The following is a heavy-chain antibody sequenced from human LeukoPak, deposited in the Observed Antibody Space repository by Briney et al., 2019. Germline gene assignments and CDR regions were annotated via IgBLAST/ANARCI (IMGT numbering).Heavy chain of an antibody. CDR1: GFSFSNYG. CDR3: VKDSSGWYWNGMDV. D-gene: IGHD6-19*01. J-gene: IGHJ6*02. CDR2: ISYDGSNK. V-gene: IGHV3-30*18. Sequence: PGRSLRLSCAATGFSFSNYGMHWVRQAPGKGLEWEAVISYDGSNKDYADSVKGRFTISRDNSKNTQYLQMNSLRVEDTAVYFCVKDSSGWYWNGMDVWGQGTTVTVSS.